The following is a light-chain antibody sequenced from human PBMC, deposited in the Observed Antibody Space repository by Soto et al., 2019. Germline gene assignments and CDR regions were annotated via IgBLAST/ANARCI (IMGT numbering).Light chain of an antibody. CDR3: QSYDSSQSGYV. CDR2: ANN. Sequence: QSVLTQPPSVSGAPGQRVTISCTGSSSNIGAGYDVHWYQQLPGTAPKLLIYANNNRPSGVPGRFSGSKSGTSASLAITGLQAEDEADYYCQSYDSSQSGYVFGTGTKATVL. J-gene: IGLJ1*01. V-gene: IGLV1-40*01. CDR1: SSNIGAGYD.